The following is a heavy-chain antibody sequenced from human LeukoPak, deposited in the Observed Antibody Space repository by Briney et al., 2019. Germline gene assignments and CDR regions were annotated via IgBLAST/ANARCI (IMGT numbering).Heavy chain of an antibody. V-gene: IGHV3-48*02. CDR3: ARGTELLWFGELSYWFDP. J-gene: IGHJ5*02. Sequence: GGSLRLSCAASGFTFSNYNMNWVRQAPGKGLEWVSYISFSSSTIYYADSVKGRFTISRDNAKNSLYLQMNRLRDEDTAVYYCARGTELLWFGELSYWFDPWGQGTLVTVSS. CDR1: GFTFSNYN. CDR2: ISFSSSTI. D-gene: IGHD3-10*01.